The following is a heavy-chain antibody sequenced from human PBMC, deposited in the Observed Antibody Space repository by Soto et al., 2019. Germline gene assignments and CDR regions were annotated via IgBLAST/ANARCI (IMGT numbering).Heavy chain of an antibody. Sequence: GGSLRLSCAASGFIFSSYAMSWVRQAPGKGLEWVSTIKGSGGSTYYADSVKGRFTISRDSSKNTLYLQMNSLRAEDTAVYYCAKGAGEKGYYYYGMDVWGQGTTVTVSS. CDR1: GFIFSSYA. D-gene: IGHD6-13*01. CDR3: AKGAGEKGYYYYGMDV. CDR2: IKGSGGST. V-gene: IGHV3-23*01. J-gene: IGHJ6*02.